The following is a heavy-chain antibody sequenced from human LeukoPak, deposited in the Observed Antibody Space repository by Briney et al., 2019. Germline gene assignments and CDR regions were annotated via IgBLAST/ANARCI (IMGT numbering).Heavy chain of an antibody. V-gene: IGHV1-18*01. CDR3: ARDCSSYYYYYYMDV. D-gene: IGHD3-10*02. CDR1: GYTFTSYG. CDR2: ISAYNGNT. Sequence: GASVKVSCKASGYTFTSYGISWVRQAPGQGLEWMGWISAYNGNTNYAQKLQGRVTMTTDTSTSTAYMELRSLRSDDTAVYYCARDCSSYYYYYYMDVWGKGTTVTISS. J-gene: IGHJ6*03.